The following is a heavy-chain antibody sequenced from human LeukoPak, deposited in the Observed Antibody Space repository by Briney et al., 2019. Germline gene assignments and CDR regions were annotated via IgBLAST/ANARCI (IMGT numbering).Heavy chain of an antibody. Sequence: SETLSLTCTVSGGSISSYYWSWIRQPPGKGLEWIGYIYYSGSTHYNPSLKSRVTISVDTSKNQFSLKLSSVTAADTAVYYCARGPSGYGKLHDYWGQGTLVTVSS. CDR1: GGSISSYY. J-gene: IGHJ4*02. V-gene: IGHV4-59*01. CDR3: ARGPSGYGKLHDY. D-gene: IGHD5-12*01. CDR2: IYYSGST.